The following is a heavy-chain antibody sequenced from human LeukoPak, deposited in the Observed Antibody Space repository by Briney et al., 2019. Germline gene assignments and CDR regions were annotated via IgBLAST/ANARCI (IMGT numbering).Heavy chain of an antibody. CDR1: GGSISSSSYY. Sequence: SETLSLTCTVSGGSISSSSYYWGWIRQPPGKGLEWIGTIYYSGSTNYNPSLKSRVTISVDTSKNQFSLKLSSVTAADTAVYYCARERYGSGWYYAFDIWGQGTMVTVSS. CDR3: ARERYGSGWYYAFDI. CDR2: IYYSGST. V-gene: IGHV4-39*07. D-gene: IGHD6-19*01. J-gene: IGHJ3*02.